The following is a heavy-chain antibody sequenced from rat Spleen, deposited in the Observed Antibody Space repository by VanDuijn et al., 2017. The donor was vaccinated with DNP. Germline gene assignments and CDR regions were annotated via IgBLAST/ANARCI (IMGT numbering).Heavy chain of an antibody. V-gene: IGHV5S13*01. CDR3: ARDTMMAPFDY. J-gene: IGHJ2*01. CDR1: GFTFSNYG. Sequence: EVQLVESGGGLVQPGRSLKLSCAASGFTFSNYGMAWVRQAPTKGLEWVASITPRCGSTYYRDSVKGRFTVSRDSAKSTLYLQMDRLRSEDTATYYCARDTMMAPFDYWGQGGMVTVSS. D-gene: IGHD1-12*02. CDR2: ITPRCGST.